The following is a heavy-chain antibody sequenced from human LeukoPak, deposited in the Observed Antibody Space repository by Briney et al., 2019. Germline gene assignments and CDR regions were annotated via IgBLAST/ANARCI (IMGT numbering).Heavy chain of an antibody. CDR1: GYTFTSYG. CDR2: ISAYNGNT. J-gene: IGHJ5*02. D-gene: IGHD2-2*01. V-gene: IGHV1-18*01. Sequence: ASVKVSCKASGYTFTSYGISWVRQAPGQGLEWMGWISAYNGNTNYAQKLQGRVTMTTDTSTSTAYMELRGLRSDDTAVYYCARTSHCSSTSCYSSWFDPWGQGTLVTVSS. CDR3: ARTSHCSSTSCYSSWFDP.